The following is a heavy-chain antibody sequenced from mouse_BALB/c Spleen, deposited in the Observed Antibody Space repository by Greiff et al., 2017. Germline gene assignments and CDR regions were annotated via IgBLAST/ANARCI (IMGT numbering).Heavy chain of an antibody. D-gene: IGHD4-1*01. Sequence: VQLQQSGAELVRPGSSVKISCKASGYAFSSYWMNWVKQRPGQGLEWIGQIYPGDGDTNYNGKFKGKATLTADKSSSTAYMQLSSLTSEDSAVYFCARKILDYFDYWGQGTTLTVSS. J-gene: IGHJ2*01. CDR3: ARKILDYFDY. CDR2: IYPGDGDT. V-gene: IGHV1-80*01. CDR1: GYAFSSYW.